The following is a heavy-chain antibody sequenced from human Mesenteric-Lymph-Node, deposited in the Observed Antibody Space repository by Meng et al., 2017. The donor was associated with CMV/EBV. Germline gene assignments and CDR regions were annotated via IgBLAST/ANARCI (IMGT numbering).Heavy chain of an antibody. J-gene: IGHJ5*02. Sequence: CAASGFTVSRNYMSWVRQAPGKGLEWVSVIYSGGSTYYADSVKGRFTISRDNSKNTLYLQMNSLRAEDTAVYYCARDGGFGELNWFDPWGQGTLVTVSS. D-gene: IGHD3-10*01. CDR1: GFTVSRNY. CDR3: ARDGGFGELNWFDP. V-gene: IGHV3-66*02. CDR2: IYSGGST.